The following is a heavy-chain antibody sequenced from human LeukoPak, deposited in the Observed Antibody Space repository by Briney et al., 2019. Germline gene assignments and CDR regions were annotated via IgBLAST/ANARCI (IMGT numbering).Heavy chain of an antibody. CDR1: GFTFSSYW. V-gene: IGHV3-7*01. Sequence: GGSLRLSCAASGFTFSSYWMSWVRQAPGKGLEWVANIKQDGSEKYYVDSVKGRSTISRDNAKNTLYLQMNSLRAEDTAVYYCASGDAHAFDIWGQGTMVTVSS. D-gene: IGHD3-10*01. CDR3: ASGDAHAFDI. CDR2: IKQDGSEK. J-gene: IGHJ3*02.